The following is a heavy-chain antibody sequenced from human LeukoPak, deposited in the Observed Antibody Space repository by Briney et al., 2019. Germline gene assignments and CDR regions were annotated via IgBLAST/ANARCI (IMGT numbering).Heavy chain of an antibody. CDR2: ISSSSSYI. J-gene: IGHJ4*02. Sequence: PGGSLRLSCAASGFTFSSYSMNWVRQAPGKGLEWVSSISSSSSYIYYADSVKGRFTISRDNAKNSLCLQMNSLRAEDTAVYYCARDLGSYGVYWGQGTLVTVSS. CDR3: ARDLGSYGVY. V-gene: IGHV3-21*01. D-gene: IGHD5-18*01. CDR1: GFTFSSYS.